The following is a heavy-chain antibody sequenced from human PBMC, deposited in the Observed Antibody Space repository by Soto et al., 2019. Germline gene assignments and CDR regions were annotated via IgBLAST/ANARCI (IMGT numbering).Heavy chain of an antibody. CDR3: ARENKYYDFWSGQYPDAFDI. V-gene: IGHV4-30-4*01. J-gene: IGHJ3*02. Sequence: PSVTLSLTCTVSGGSISSGDYYWSWIRQPPRKGLEWIGYIYYSGSTYYNPSLKSRVTISVDTSKNQFSLKLSSVTAADTAVYYCARENKYYDFWSGQYPDAFDIWGQGTMVTVSS. CDR1: GGSISSGDYY. CDR2: IYYSGST. D-gene: IGHD3-3*01.